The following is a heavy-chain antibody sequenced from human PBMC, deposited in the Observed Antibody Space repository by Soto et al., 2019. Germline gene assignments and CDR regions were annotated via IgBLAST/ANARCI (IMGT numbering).Heavy chain of an antibody. V-gene: IGHV3-23*01. CDR1: GFTFRSYA. CDR2: ISGSGDST. CDR3: AKGDSGSNSPFDE. J-gene: IGHJ4*02. Sequence: GGSLRLSCAASGFTFRSYAMSWVRQAPGKGPEWVSGISGSGDSTYHANSVKGRFTISRDNSKNTLYLQVNSLRAEDTAVYYWAKGDSGSNSPFDEWGKGTLVTVYS. D-gene: IGHD1-26*01.